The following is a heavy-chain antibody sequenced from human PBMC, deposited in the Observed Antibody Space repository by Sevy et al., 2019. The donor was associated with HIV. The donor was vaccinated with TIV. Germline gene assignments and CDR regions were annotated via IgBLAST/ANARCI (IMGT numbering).Heavy chain of an antibody. J-gene: IGHJ4*02. D-gene: IGHD3-22*01. V-gene: IGHV3-30*04. CDR1: GFTFSSYV. Sequence: GGSLRLSCAASGFTFSSYVMHWVRQAPGKGLEWVAVISYDGSNKYYADSVKGRFTISRDNSKNTLYLQMNSLRAEDTAVYYCATYSYYYDSSGYFDYWGQGTLVTVSS. CDR2: ISYDGSNK. CDR3: ATYSYYYDSSGYFDY.